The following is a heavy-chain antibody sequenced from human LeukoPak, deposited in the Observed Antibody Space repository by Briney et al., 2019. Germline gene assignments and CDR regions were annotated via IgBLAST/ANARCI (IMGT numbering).Heavy chain of an antibody. Sequence: GGSLRLSCAVSGITLSNYGMSWVRQAPGKGLEWVAGISGSGGSTNYADSVKGRFTISRDNPKNTLFLQMNSLRAEDTAVYFCAKRGVVTRVILVGFHKEAYYFDSWGQGALVTVSS. V-gene: IGHV3-23*01. J-gene: IGHJ4*02. D-gene: IGHD3-22*01. CDR3: AKRGVVTRVILVGFHKEAYYFDS. CDR1: GITLSNYG. CDR2: ISGSGGST.